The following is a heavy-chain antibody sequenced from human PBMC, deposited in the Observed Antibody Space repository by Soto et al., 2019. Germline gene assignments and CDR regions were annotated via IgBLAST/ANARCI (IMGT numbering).Heavy chain of an antibody. J-gene: IGHJ4*02. D-gene: IGHD5-18*01. CDR1: GGSISSYY. CDR2: IYYSGST. Sequence: SETLSLTCTVSGGSISSYYWSWIRQPPGKGLEWIGYIYYSGSTNYNPSLKSRVTISVDTSKNRFSLKLSSVTAADTAVYYCATQRLGYGYIEDYWGQGTLVTVSS. V-gene: IGHV4-59*01. CDR3: ATQRLGYGYIEDY.